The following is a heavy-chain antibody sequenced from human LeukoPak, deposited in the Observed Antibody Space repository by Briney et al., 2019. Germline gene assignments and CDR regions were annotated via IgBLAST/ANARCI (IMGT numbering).Heavy chain of an antibody. J-gene: IGHJ1*01. CDR3: AREGQLGLDN. Sequence: ASVKVSCKASGYTFSNYDINWVRQGPGQGLEWLGWITLHSGDTHYAQKYQGRLTMTSDTSISTGYMELSRLQFDDTAVYYCAREGQLGLDNWGQGTLVTVSS. CDR1: GYTFSNYD. D-gene: IGHD1-1*01. CDR2: ITLHSGDT. V-gene: IGHV1-2*02.